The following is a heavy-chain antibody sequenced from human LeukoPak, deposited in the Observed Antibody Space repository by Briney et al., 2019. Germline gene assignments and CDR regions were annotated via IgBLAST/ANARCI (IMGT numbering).Heavy chain of an antibody. Sequence: SETLSLTCTVSGGSISSYYWSWIRQPPGKGLEWIGYIYYSGSTNYNPSLKSRVTISVDTSKNQFSLKLSSVTAADTAVYYCARGLEWFDPWGQGTLVTASS. D-gene: IGHD6-6*01. J-gene: IGHJ5*02. CDR2: IYYSGST. CDR3: ARGLEWFDP. V-gene: IGHV4-59*08. CDR1: GGSISSYY.